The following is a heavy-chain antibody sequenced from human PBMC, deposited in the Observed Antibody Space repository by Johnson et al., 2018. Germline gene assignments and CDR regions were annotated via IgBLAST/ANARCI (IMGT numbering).Heavy chain of an antibody. Sequence: QVQLVESGAAVKKPGSSVKVSCKASGGTFSSYTISWVRQAPGPGLAWMGRLIPILGIANYAPKFQGRVTITAAKSTSTAYMELSSLRSEDTAVDYCATTPPTYPRAFDIWGEGTMVTVSS. CDR1: GGTFSSYT. J-gene: IGHJ3*02. CDR3: ATTPPTYPRAFDI. CDR2: LIPILGIA. V-gene: IGHV1-69*09.